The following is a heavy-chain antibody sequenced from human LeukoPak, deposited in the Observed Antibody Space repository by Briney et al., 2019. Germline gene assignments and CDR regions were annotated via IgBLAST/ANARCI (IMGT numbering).Heavy chain of an antibody. CDR3: ARNYYYYGMDV. CDR1: GGTFSSYA. J-gene: IGHJ6*02. V-gene: IGHV1-69*05. CDR2: IIPIFGTA. Sequence: ASVKVSCKASGGTFSSYAISWVRQAPGQGLEWMGGIIPIFGTANYAQKFQGRVTMTRNTSISTAYMELSSLRSEDTAVYYCARNYYYYGMDVWGQGTTVTVSS.